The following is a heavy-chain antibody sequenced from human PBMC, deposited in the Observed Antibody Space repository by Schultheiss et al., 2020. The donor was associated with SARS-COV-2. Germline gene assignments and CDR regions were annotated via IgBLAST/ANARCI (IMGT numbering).Heavy chain of an antibody. J-gene: IGHJ4*02. CDR1: GGSINSYH. V-gene: IGHV4-59*01. D-gene: IGHD6-19*01. CDR2: VHYSGNT. Sequence: SQTLSLTCTVSGGSINSYHWSWIRQSPGKGLEWIGYVHYSGNTNYNPSLKSRVTTSVDTSKNQFSLKLRSVTAADTALYYCAGGVRWLAFDYWGQGTLVTVSS. CDR3: AGGVRWLAFDY.